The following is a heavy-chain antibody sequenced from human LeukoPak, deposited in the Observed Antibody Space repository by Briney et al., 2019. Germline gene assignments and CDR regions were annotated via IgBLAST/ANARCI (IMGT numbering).Heavy chain of an antibody. CDR2: INSDGSST. J-gene: IGHJ6*02. CDR1: GFTFSTYW. CDR3: ARSYGMDV. V-gene: IGHV3-74*01. Sequence: GGSLRLSCAASGFTFSTYWMHWVRQAPGKGPVWVSRINSDGSSTIYADSVKGRFTISRDNAKSTLYLQMNSLGAEDTAVYYCARSYGMDVWGQGTTVTVSS.